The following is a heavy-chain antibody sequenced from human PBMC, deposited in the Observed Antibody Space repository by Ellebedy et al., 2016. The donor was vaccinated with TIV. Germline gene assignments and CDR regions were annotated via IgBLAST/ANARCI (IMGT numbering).Heavy chain of an antibody. J-gene: IGHJ4*02. CDR2: FYWDYDK. Sequence: SGPTLVKPTQTLTLTCTFSGFSLSTSGVGVGWIRQPPGKALEWLALFYWDYDKRYSPSLKSRLTITKDTSKNQVVLTMTNMDPVDTATYYSAHSFRSSDWRYYFDYWGQGTLVTVSS. CDR3: AHSFRSSDWRYYFDY. V-gene: IGHV2-5*02. CDR1: GFSLSTSGVG. D-gene: IGHD6-19*01.